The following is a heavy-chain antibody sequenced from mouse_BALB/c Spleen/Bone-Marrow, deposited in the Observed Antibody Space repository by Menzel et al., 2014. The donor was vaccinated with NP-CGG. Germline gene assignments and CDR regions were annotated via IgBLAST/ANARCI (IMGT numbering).Heavy chain of an antibody. D-gene: IGHD2-1*01. Sequence: EVKLVESGPSLVKPSQTLSLTCSVTGDSITSGYWNWIRKFPGSKLEYMGHISYGGSTYYNPSLKSRISITRDTSKNQFYLQLDSVTTEDTATYYCARRDYGKHFDVWGAGTTVTVSS. CDR2: ISYGGST. J-gene: IGHJ1*01. CDR1: GDSITSGY. V-gene: IGHV3-8*02. CDR3: ARRDYGKHFDV.